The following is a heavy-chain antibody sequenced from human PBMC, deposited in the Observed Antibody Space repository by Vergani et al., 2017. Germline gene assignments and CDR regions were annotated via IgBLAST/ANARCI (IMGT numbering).Heavy chain of an antibody. CDR2: IVVGSGNT. D-gene: IGHD2-2*02. Sequence: QMQLVQSGPEVKKPGTSVKVSCKASGFTFTSSAMQWVRQARGQRLEWIGWIVVGSGNTNYAQKFQERVTITRDMSTSTVYMELSSLRSEDTAVYYCAAEKGYCSSTSCSTDYYGMDVWGQGTTVTVSS. V-gene: IGHV1-58*02. J-gene: IGHJ6*02. CDR1: GFTFTSSA. CDR3: AAEKGYCSSTSCSTDYYGMDV.